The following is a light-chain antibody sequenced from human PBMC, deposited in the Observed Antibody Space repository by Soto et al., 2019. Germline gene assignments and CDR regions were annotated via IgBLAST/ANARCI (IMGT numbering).Light chain of an antibody. J-gene: IGKJ1*01. V-gene: IGKV4-1*01. CDR1: QSGLYSSNNKNY. CDR2: WAS. CDR3: QQYYSTPPT. Sequence: DIVMTQSPDSLAVSLGERATINCKSSQSGLYSSNNKNYLAWYQQKPGQPPKLLIYWASTRESGVPDRFSDSGSGTDFTLTISSLQAEDVAVYYCQQYYSTPPTFGQGTKVEIK.